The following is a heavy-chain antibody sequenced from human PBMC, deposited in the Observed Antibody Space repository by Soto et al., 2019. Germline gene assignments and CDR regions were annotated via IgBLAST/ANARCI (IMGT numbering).Heavy chain of an antibody. V-gene: IGHV4-31*03. CDR1: GGSISSGGHY. CDR3: ASESQNLYYNFWSGYYNF. D-gene: IGHD3-3*01. CDR2: IHDSGST. Sequence: SETLSLTCTVSGGSISSGGHYWNWIRQYPGKGLEWIGYIHDSGSTYYNPSLKSRVIISLDSSKNLFSLKLTSVTAADTAVYFCASESQNLYYNFWSGYYNFWGQGTLVTSPQ. J-gene: IGHJ4*02.